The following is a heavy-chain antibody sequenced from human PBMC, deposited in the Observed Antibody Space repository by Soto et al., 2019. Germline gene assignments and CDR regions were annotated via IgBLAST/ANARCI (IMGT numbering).Heavy chain of an antibody. J-gene: IGHJ5*02. Sequence: SETLSLTCTVSGDSIISSDFYWGWVRQPPGKGLEWIGSIFYLGSSYYNPSLKSRVTMSVDTSKNQFSLRLRSVTAADTALYFCARHSLALRKNNWFDTWGQGIMVTVSS. D-gene: IGHD3-3*02. V-gene: IGHV4-39*01. CDR2: IFYLGSS. CDR3: ARHSLALRKNNWFDT. CDR1: GDSIISSDFY.